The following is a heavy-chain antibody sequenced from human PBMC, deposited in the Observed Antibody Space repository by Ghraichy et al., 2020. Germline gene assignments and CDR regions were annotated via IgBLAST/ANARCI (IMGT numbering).Heavy chain of an antibody. D-gene: IGHD3-10*01. CDR1: GFTFSSYS. J-gene: IGHJ4*02. V-gene: IGHV3-21*01. Sequence: GESLNISCAASGFTFSSYSMNWVRQAPGKGLEWVSSISSSSSYIYYADSVKGRFTISRDNAKNSLYLQMNSLRAEDTAVYYCARSYYYGSGSYSFFDYWGQGTLVTVSS. CDR3: ARSYYYGSGSYSFFDY. CDR2: ISSSSSYI.